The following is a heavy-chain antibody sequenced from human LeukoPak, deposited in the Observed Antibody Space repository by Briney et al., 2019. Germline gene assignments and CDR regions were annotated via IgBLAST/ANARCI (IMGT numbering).Heavy chain of an antibody. CDR1: GFPFSNNF. CDR3: ARRMAVAGSFDY. CDR2: YSGGGSNT. Sequence: GDSLTLPCAASGFPFSNNFLLWVRQAPAKGLDWVSAYSGGGSNTYYADSVKGRFTISRDNSKNTLYLQMSSLRAEDTALYYCARRMAVAGSFDYWGQGTLVSVSS. V-gene: IGHV3-23*01. D-gene: IGHD6-19*01. J-gene: IGHJ4*02.